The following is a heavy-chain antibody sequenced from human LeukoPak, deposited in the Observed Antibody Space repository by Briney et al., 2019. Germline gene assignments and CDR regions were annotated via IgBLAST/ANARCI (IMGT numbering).Heavy chain of an antibody. V-gene: IGHV4-61*02. Sequence: PSQTLSLTCTVSGGSISSGSYYWSWIRQPAGKGLEWIGRIYSSGSTNYNPSLKSRVTISLDTSKNRFSLKLSSVTAADTAVYYCARDSREYSSSSPGYYYYYMDVWGKGTTVTVSS. CDR1: GGSISSGSYY. CDR3: ARDSREYSSSSPGYYYYYMDV. CDR2: IYSSGST. J-gene: IGHJ6*03. D-gene: IGHD6-13*01.